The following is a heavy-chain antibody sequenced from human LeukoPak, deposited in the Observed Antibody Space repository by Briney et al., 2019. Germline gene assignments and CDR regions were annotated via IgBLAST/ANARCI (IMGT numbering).Heavy chain of an antibody. Sequence: PGGSLRLSCTASAFSFSSYSMHWVRQAPGKGLEWVAVIWHDGSNKWSADSVKGRFTIPRDNSMNTLYLQMSSLRAEDTAVYYCARDRRVTAGYDAFDIWGQGTMVTVSS. J-gene: IGHJ3*02. V-gene: IGHV3-33*01. CDR1: AFSFSSYS. D-gene: IGHD6-13*01. CDR3: ARDRRVTAGYDAFDI. CDR2: IWHDGSNK.